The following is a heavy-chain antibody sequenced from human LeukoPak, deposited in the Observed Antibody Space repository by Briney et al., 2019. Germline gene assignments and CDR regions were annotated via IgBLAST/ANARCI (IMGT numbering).Heavy chain of an antibody. CDR2: IHYSGST. J-gene: IGHJ4*02. Sequence: PSETLSLTCTVSGGSISSYYWSWIRQPPGKGLEWIGYIHYSGSTNYNPSLKSRVTISVDTSKNQFSLKLSSVTAADTAVYYCARGGTIFGVVTNDYWGQGTLVTVSS. D-gene: IGHD3-3*01. V-gene: IGHV4-59*01. CDR1: GGSISSYY. CDR3: ARGGTIFGVVTNDY.